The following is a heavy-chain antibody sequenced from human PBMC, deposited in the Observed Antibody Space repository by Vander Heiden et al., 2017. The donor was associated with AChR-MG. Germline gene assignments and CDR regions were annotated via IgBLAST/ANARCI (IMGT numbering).Heavy chain of an antibody. Sequence: EVQLVESGGGLVQPGGSLRLSCGASGFTFRSAWVSWVRQAPGKGLEGVANIKEDGREEYYGDSGKGRFTISRDNAKNSLYLQMNSLRAEDTGVYYCARVPPLLRFLEWKYGMDVWGQGTTVTVSS. J-gene: IGHJ6*02. D-gene: IGHD3-3*01. CDR2: IKEDGREE. CDR3: ARVPPLLRFLEWKYGMDV. V-gene: IGHV3-7*01. CDR1: GFTFRSAW.